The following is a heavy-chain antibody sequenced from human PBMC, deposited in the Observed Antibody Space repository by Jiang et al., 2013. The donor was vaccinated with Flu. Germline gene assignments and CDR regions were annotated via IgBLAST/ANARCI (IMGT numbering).Heavy chain of an antibody. J-gene: IGHJ2*01. CDR3: ARRLVTGYFDL. CDR1: GASIDSYY. V-gene: IGHV4-59*08. Sequence: PGLVKPSETLSLTCTVSGASIDSYYWNWIRQPPGKGLEWIGDIYYSGSTNYNPSLKSRVTISVDTSKKQFSLELNSVTAADTALYYCARRLVTGYFDLWDRGTLVTVSS. CDR2: IYYSGST. D-gene: IGHD1-20*01.